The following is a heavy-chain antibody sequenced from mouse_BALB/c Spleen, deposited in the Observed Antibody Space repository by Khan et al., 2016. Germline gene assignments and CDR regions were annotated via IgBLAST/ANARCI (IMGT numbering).Heavy chain of an antibody. Sequence: QVQLQQPGAELARPGASVKLSCKASGYTFTSYWMQWVKQRPGPGLEWIGAIYPGDGDTRYTQKFKGKATLTADKSSSTAYMQLSSLASEDSAVYYSASYYGSSYDYFDYWGQGTTLTVSS. V-gene: IGHV1-87*01. J-gene: IGHJ2*01. D-gene: IGHD1-1*01. CDR2: IYPGDGDT. CDR3: ASYYGSSYDYFDY. CDR1: GYTFTSYW.